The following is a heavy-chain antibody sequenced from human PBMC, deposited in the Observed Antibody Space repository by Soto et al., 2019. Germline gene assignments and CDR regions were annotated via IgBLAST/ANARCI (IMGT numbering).Heavy chain of an antibody. Sequence: SETLSLTCTVSGGSISSSSYYWSWKRQPPGKGLEWIGYTYYSGSTNYNPSLKSRVTISVDTSKNQFSLKLSSVTAADTAVYYCARQRYYDSSDLDYWGQGTLVTVSS. J-gene: IGHJ4*02. CDR3: ARQRYYDSSDLDY. CDR1: GGSISSSSYY. D-gene: IGHD3-22*01. V-gene: IGHV4-61*05. CDR2: TYYSGST.